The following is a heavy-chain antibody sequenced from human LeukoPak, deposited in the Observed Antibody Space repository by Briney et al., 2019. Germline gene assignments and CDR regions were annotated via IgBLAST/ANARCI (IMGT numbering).Heavy chain of an antibody. J-gene: IGHJ4*02. D-gene: IGHD6-13*01. V-gene: IGHV4-4*09. CDR1: GGSISSYY. CDR2: IYTSGST. Sequence: SETLSLTCTVSGGSISSYYWSWIRQPPGKGLEWIGYIYTSGSTNYNPSLKSRVTISVDTSKNQFSLKLSSVTAADTAVYYCARIAAAADFDYWGQGTLVTVSS. CDR3: ARIAAAADFDY.